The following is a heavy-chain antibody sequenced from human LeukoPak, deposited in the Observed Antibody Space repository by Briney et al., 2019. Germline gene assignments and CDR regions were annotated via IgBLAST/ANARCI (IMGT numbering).Heavy chain of an antibody. CDR3: ARDRSLGYCSSTSCYSPRCYYYGMDV. Sequence: GGSLRLSCAASGFTASSTYLSWVRQAPGKGLGWGSVIYSGGSTFYADSVKGRFTISRHNSKNTLYLHMNRTSAEDTAVYYCARDRSLGYCSSTSCYSPRCYYYGMDVWGQGTTVTVSS. V-gene: IGHV3-53*04. J-gene: IGHJ6*02. D-gene: IGHD2-2*01. CDR1: GFTASSTY. CDR2: IYSGGST.